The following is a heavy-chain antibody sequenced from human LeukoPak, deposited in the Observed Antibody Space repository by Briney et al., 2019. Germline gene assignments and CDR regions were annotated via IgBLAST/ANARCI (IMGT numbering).Heavy chain of an antibody. J-gene: IGHJ3*02. CDR1: GFTFSSYA. D-gene: IGHD1-26*01. CDR2: ISGSGGST. Sequence: GGSLRLSCAASGFTFSSYAMSWVRQAPGKGLEWVSAISGSGGSTYYADSVKGRFTISRDNAKNTLHLQMNSLRAEDTAVYYCARERSGNYYNAFDIWGQGTMVTVSS. V-gene: IGHV3-23*01. CDR3: ARERSGNYYNAFDI.